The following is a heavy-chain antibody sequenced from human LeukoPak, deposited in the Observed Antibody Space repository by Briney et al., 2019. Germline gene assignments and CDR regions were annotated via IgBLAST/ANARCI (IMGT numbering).Heavy chain of an antibody. CDR2: IYWNDDQ. J-gene: IGHJ3*02. CDR1: GFSLSTSGMC. D-gene: IGHD3-3*01. Sequence: SGPTLVNPTQTLTLTCTFSGFSLSTSGMCVSWIRQPPGKALEWLALIYWNDDQHYTPSLKTRLTITKDTSKNQVVLTMTDMDPVDTATYYCAQNDVSSGHSAFDIWGQGTMVTVSS. V-gene: IGHV2-5*08. CDR3: AQNDVSSGHSAFDI.